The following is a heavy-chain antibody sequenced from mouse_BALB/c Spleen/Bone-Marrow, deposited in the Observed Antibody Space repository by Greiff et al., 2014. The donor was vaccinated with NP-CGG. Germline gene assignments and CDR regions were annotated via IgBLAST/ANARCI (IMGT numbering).Heavy chain of an antibody. J-gene: IGHJ2*01. CDR3: ARGGFDY. Sequence: QVQLQQSGSVLVRPGASVKLSCKASGYTFTSSWMHWAKQRPGQGLEWIGEIHPNSGNTNYNEKFKGKATLTVDTSSSTAYVDLSSLTSEDSAVYCCARGGFDYWGQGTPLTVSS. CDR2: IHPNSGNT. V-gene: IGHV1S130*01. CDR1: GYTFTSSW.